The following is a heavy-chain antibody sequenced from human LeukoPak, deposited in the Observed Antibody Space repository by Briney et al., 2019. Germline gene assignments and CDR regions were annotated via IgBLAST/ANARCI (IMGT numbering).Heavy chain of an antibody. V-gene: IGHV1-2*02. CDR3: ARDPPPYSSGWSPSYFDY. CDR1: GYTFTGYY. D-gene: IGHD6-19*01. Sequence: GASVKVSCKASGYTFTGYYMHWVRQAPGQGLEWMGWINPNSGGTNYAQKFQGRVTMTRDTSISTAYMVLSRLRSDDTAVYYCARDPPPYSSGWSPSYFDYWGQGTLVTVSS. CDR2: INPNSGGT. J-gene: IGHJ4*02.